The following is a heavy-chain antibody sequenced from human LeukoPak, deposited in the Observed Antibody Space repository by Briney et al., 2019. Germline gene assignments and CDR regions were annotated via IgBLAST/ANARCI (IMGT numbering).Heavy chain of an antibody. Sequence: GASVKVSCKASGYTFTSYGISWVRQAPGQGLEWMGIINPSGGSTSYAQKLQGRATMTRDMSTSTVYMELSSLRSEDTAVYYCARDGGGFYFDYWGQGTLVTVSS. CDR2: INPSGGST. D-gene: IGHD3-16*01. CDR1: GYTFTSYG. V-gene: IGHV1-46*01. CDR3: ARDGGGFYFDY. J-gene: IGHJ4*02.